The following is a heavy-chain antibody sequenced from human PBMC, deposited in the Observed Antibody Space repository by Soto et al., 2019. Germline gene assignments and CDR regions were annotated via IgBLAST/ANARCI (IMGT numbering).Heavy chain of an antibody. D-gene: IGHD2-15*01. CDR1: GFTFSSYS. CDR3: ARDGEYCSGGSCYGAYFDY. V-gene: IGHV3-48*01. CDR2: ISSSSSTI. J-gene: IGHJ4*02. Sequence: GGSLRLSCAASGFTFSSYSMNWVRQAPGKGLEWVSYISSSSSTIYYADSVKGRFTISRDNAKNSLYLQMNSLRAEDTAVYYCARDGEYCSGGSCYGAYFDYWGQGTLVTVS.